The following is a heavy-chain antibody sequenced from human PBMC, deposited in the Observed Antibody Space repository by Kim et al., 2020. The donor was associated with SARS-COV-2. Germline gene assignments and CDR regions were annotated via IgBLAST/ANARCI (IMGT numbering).Heavy chain of an antibody. J-gene: IGHJ4*02. CDR1: GFTFSSYG. CDR3: AREHVGAYYYDSSGYPKHFDY. V-gene: IGHV3-33*01. Sequence: GGSLRLSCAASGFTFSSYGMHWVRQAPGKGLEWVAVIWYDGSNKYYADSVKGRFTISRDNSKNTLYLQMNSLRAEDTAVYYCAREHVGAYYYDSSGYPKHFDYWGQGTLVTVSS. CDR2: IWYDGSNK. D-gene: IGHD3-22*01.